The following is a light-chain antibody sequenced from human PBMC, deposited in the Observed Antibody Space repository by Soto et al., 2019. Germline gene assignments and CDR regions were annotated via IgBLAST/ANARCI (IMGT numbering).Light chain of an antibody. CDR1: NSDVGAFIS. CDR3: NSYTRGSTRDV. J-gene: IGLJ1*01. CDR2: DVN. Sequence: QSVLTQPASVSASPGQSITISCTAANSDVGAFISVSWYQQHPGKAPKLIIYDVNHRPSGVPHRFPGSKSANTASLIISGLQADDDAEYYCNSYTRGSTRDVFGTGTKVTVL. V-gene: IGLV2-14*03.